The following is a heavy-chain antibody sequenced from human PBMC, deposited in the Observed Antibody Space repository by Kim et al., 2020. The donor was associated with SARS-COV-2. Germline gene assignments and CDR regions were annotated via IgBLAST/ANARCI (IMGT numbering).Heavy chain of an antibody. Sequence: GGSLRLSCAASGFTFSDYYMSWIRQAPGKGLEWVSYISSSSSYTNYADSVKGRFTISRDNAKNSLYLQMNSLRAEDTAVYYCARGESRSYDSSGLGGWGQGTLVTVSS. J-gene: IGHJ4*02. CDR2: ISSSSSYT. V-gene: IGHV3-11*05. CDR3: ARGESRSYDSSGLGG. D-gene: IGHD3-22*01. CDR1: GFTFSDYY.